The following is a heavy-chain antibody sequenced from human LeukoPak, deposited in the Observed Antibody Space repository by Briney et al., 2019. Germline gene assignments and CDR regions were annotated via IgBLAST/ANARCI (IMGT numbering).Heavy chain of an antibody. D-gene: IGHD3-10*01. Sequence: SETLSLTCTVSGGSISSYYWSWIRQPPGKGPEWIGYIYYSGSTNYNPSLKSRVTISVDTSKNQFSLKLSSVTAADTAVYYCARHGSRWFGELLWWLDYWGQGTLVTVSS. CDR1: GGSISSYY. V-gene: IGHV4-59*08. J-gene: IGHJ4*02. CDR3: ARHGSRWFGELLWWLDY. CDR2: IYYSGST.